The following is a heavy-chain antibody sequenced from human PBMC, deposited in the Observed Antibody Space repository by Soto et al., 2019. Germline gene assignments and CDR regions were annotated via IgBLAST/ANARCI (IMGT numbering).Heavy chain of an antibody. D-gene: IGHD3-10*01. CDR2: IFYSGNT. V-gene: IGHV4-31*03. CDR3: AREGRSAAPQAGFDL. Sequence: QVQLQESGPGLLKPSQTLSLTCTVSGNSISTGAYYWSWLRQHPVKGLEWIGHIFYSGNTHDSPSLESRVTISVDTSKNQFSIKLTSVTVADTAVYYCAREGRSAAPQAGFDLWGQGTLVTVSS. J-gene: IGHJ4*02. CDR1: GNSISTGAYY.